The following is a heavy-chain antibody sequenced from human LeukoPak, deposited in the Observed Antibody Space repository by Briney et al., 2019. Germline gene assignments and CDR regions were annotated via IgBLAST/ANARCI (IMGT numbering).Heavy chain of an antibody. CDR2: ISANNGNR. J-gene: IGHJ4*02. V-gene: IGHV1-18*01. Sequence: ASVKVSCNASGYTFTNYGISWVRQAPGQGLEWMGWISANNGNRNYALKLQDRVSMTTDTSTSTAYMELRSLRSDDTAVYYCARQGYGGHSRGAADYWGQGTLVTVSS. D-gene: IGHD4-23*01. CDR1: GYTFTNYG. CDR3: ARQGYGGHSRGAADY.